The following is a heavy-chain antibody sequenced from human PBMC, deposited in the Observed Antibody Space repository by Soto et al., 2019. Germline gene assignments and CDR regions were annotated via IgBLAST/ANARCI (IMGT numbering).Heavy chain of an antibody. J-gene: IGHJ6*02. V-gene: IGHV3-23*01. CDR1: GFKFRSYG. CDR2: INESGGTT. Sequence: EEQLLESGGGLVEPGGSLRLSCVASGFKFRSYGMAWVRQAPGKGLEWVSDINESGGTTNYADSVRGRFAISRDNSRNTLALPMNSLRPEDTGVYYCVKDRATIFGVIWKCGMEVWGQGTTVYVSS. CDR3: VKDRATIFGVIWKCGMEV. D-gene: IGHD3-3*01.